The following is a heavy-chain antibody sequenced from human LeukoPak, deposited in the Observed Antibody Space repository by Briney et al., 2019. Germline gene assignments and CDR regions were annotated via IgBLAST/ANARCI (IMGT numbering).Heavy chain of an antibody. CDR1: GFTFSSYA. Sequence: GGSLRLSCAVSGFTFSSYAMHWVRQAPGKGLEWVSLISYDGSNKYYADSVKGRFTISRDNSKNTLYLQMNSLRAEDTAVYYCARDRGGCGGGSCYSAFDIWGQGTVVTVSS. CDR2: ISYDGSNK. D-gene: IGHD2-15*01. J-gene: IGHJ3*02. V-gene: IGHV3-30-3*01. CDR3: ARDRGGCGGGSCYSAFDI.